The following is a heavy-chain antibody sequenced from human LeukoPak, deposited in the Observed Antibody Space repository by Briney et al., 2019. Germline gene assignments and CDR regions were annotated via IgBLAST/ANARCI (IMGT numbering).Heavy chain of an antibody. J-gene: IGHJ4*02. Sequence: GGSLSLSCAASGFNFGFYGMLCLRPAPGKGREGVGDLGHGGKYLKYVDSVRGRFTMSRDNSRSQQDLQMTGLRLEDTALYYCARDFGVGRYFDYCGQGTQVTVSS. D-gene: IGHD3-10*01. CDR1: GFNFGFYG. V-gene: IGHV3-33*01. CDR2: LGHGGKYL. CDR3: ARDFGVGRYFDY.